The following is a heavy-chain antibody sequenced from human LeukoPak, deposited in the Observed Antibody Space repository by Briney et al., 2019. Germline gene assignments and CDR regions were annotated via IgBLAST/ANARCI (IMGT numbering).Heavy chain of an antibody. CDR2: INPNSGGT. CDR1: GYTFTSYY. Sequence: ASVKVSCKASGYTFTSYYMHWVRQAPGQGLEWMGWINPNSGGTNYAQKFQGRVTMTRDTSISTAYMELSRLRSDDTAVYYCARGYGAGYYYYYMDVWGKGTTVTVSS. CDR3: ARGYGAGYYYYYMDV. V-gene: IGHV1-2*02. D-gene: IGHD3-16*01. J-gene: IGHJ6*03.